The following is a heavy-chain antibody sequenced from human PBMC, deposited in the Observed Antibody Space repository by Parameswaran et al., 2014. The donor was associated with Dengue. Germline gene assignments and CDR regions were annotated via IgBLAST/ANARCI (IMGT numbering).Heavy chain of an antibody. V-gene: IGHV3-23*01. J-gene: IGHJ3*02. CDR1: GFTFSSYA. Sequence: GESLKISCAASGFTFSSYAMSWVRQAPGKGLEWVSAISGSGGSTYYADSVKGRFTISRDNSKNTLYLQMNSLRAEDTAVYYCAKEGFLTAAFDIWGQGTMVTVSS. D-gene: IGHD7-27*01. CDR2: ISGSGGST. CDR3: AKEGFLTAAFDI.